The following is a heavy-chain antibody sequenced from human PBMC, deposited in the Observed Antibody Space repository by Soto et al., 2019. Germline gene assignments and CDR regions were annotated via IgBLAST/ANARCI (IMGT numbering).Heavy chain of an antibody. CDR1: GYSFTSYW. D-gene: IGHD4-4*01. CDR3: ARSNTPGYYYYGMDV. Sequence: GESLKISCKGSGYSFTSYWISWVRQMPGKGLEWMGRIDPSDSYTNYSPSFQGHVTISADKSISTAYLQWGSLKASDTAMYYCARSNTPGYYYYGMDVWGQGTTVTVSS. CDR2: IDPSDSYT. V-gene: IGHV5-10-1*01. J-gene: IGHJ6*02.